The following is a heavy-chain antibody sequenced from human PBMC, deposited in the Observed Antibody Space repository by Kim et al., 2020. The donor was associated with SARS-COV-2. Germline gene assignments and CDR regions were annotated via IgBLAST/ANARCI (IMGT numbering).Heavy chain of an antibody. CDR1: GGSISSSNW. CDR2: IYHSGST. Sequence: SETLSLTCAVSGGSISSSNWWSWVRQPPGKGLEWIGEIYHSGSTNYNPSLKSRVTISVDKSKNQFSLKLSSVTAADTAVYYCARDHPYYYYYYGMDVWGQGTTVTVSS. V-gene: IGHV4-4*02. J-gene: IGHJ6*02. CDR3: ARDHPYYYYYYGMDV.